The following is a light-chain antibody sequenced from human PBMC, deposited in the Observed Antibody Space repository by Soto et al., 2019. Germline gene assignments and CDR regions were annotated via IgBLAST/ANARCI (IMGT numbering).Light chain of an antibody. V-gene: IGKV3-20*01. CDR3: QQFGSSSWT. Sequence: SVLTQSPGTLSLSPGEKATLSCRASQSVSSSYLAWYQQKPGQAPRLLIYGASSRATGIPDRFSGSRSGSDFTLTVSRLEPEDFAVYYCQQFGSSSWTFGQGTKVDIK. CDR2: GAS. J-gene: IGKJ1*01. CDR1: QSVSSSY.